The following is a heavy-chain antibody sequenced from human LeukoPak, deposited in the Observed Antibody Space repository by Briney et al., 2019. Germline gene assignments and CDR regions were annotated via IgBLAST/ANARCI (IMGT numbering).Heavy chain of an antibody. CDR3: ASLTDYGGNSRWFDP. V-gene: IGHV3-48*01. Sequence: GGSLRLSCAASGFTFSSYSMNWVRQAPGKGLEWVSYISSSSSTIYYADSVKGRFTISRDNAKNSLYLQMNSLRAEDTAVYYCASLTDYGGNSRWFDPWGQGTLVTVSS. CDR1: GFTFSSYS. D-gene: IGHD4-23*01. CDR2: ISSSSSTI. J-gene: IGHJ5*02.